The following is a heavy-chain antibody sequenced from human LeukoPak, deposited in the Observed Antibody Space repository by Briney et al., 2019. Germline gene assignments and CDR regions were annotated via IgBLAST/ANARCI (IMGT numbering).Heavy chain of an antibody. CDR2: ISSSSSYI. D-gene: IGHD6-13*01. V-gene: IGHV3-21*01. CDR3: ARERRRWYDYYYYGMDV. CDR1: GFTFSSYS. J-gene: IGHJ6*02. Sequence: GGPLRLSCAASGFTFSSYSMNWVRQAPGKGLEWVSSISSSSSYIYYADSVKGRFTISRDNAKNSLYLQMNSLRAEDTAVYYCARERRRWYDYYYYGMDVWGQGTTVTVSS.